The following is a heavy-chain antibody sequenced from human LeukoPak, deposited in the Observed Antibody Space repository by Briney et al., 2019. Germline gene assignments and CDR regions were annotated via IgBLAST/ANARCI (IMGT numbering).Heavy chain of an antibody. CDR3: ARERRPLCGSGSYCFDY. CDR1: GGSFSGYY. V-gene: IGHV4-34*01. J-gene: IGHJ4*02. D-gene: IGHD3-10*01. CDR2: INHSGST. Sequence: SETLSLTCAVYGGSFSGYYWSWIRQPPGKGLEWIGEINHSGSTNYNPSLKSRVTISVDTSKNQFSLKLSSVTAADTAVYYCARERRPLCGSGSYCFDYWGQGALVTVSS.